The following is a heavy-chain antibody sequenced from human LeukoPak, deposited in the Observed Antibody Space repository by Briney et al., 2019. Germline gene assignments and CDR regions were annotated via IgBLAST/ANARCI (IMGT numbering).Heavy chain of an antibody. Sequence: GGSLRLSCAASGFIFSDYSMNWVRQAPGKGLEWVSYISSSGSTIYYADSVKGRFTISRDNAKNSLYLQMNSLRAEDTAVYYCASGLPYYFDSSGYYLDYWGQGTLVTVSS. CDR2: ISSSGSTI. D-gene: IGHD3-22*01. J-gene: IGHJ4*02. CDR1: GFIFSDYS. CDR3: ASGLPYYFDSSGYYLDY. V-gene: IGHV3-48*04.